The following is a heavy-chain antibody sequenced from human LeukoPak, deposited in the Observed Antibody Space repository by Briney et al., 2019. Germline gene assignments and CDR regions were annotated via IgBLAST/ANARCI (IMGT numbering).Heavy chain of an antibody. CDR2: ISYDGRNK. CDR3: ASPYSSTWEIDY. V-gene: IGHV3-30*04. Sequence: KPGGSLRLSCAASGFTFSGYAMHWVRQAPGKWLEWVAVISYDGRNKYYAASVKGRFTVSRDNSKNPLYLQMSSLRAEDTAVYYCASPYSSTWEIDYWGQGTLVTVST. CDR1: GFTFSGYA. J-gene: IGHJ4*02. D-gene: IGHD6-13*01.